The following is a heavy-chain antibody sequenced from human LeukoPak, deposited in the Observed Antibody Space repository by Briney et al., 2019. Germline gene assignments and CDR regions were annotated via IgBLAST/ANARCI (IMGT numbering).Heavy chain of an antibody. D-gene: IGHD3-3*01. V-gene: IGHV4-38-2*02. CDR1: GYSISSGYY. J-gene: IGHJ4*02. CDR2: IYTSGST. Sequence: SETLSLTCTVSGYSISSGYYWGWIRQPPGKGLEWIGSIYTSGSTNYNPSLKSRVTMSVDTSKNQFSLKLSSVTAADTAVYYCARDFWSGYYDYWGQGTLVTVSS. CDR3: ARDFWSGYYDY.